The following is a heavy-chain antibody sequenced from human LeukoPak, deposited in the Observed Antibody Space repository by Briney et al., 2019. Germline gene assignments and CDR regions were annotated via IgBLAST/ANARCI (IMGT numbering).Heavy chain of an antibody. CDR3: AREGVDTAMVHWDY. CDR2: IKQDGSEK. V-gene: IGHV3-7*01. J-gene: IGHJ4*02. CDR1: GFTFSSYW. D-gene: IGHD5-18*01. Sequence: GGSLRLSCAASGFTFSSYWMSWVRQAPGKGLEWVANIKQDGSEKYYVDSVKGRFTISRDNAKNSLYLQMNSLRAEDTAVYYCAREGVDTAMVHWDYWGQGTLVTVSS.